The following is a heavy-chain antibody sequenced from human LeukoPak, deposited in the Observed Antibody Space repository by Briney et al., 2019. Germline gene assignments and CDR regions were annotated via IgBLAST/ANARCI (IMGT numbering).Heavy chain of an antibody. J-gene: IGHJ4*02. V-gene: IGHV1-18*01. D-gene: IGHD4-17*01. CDR2: ISAYNGNT. Sequence: ASVNFSCKASGYILTSYGISWVRQAPGQGLEWFGWISAYNGNTNYAQKLQGRVTMTTDTSTSTAYMELRSLRSDDTAVYYCARDFLDYGDYESLDYWGQGTLVTVSS. CDR1: GYILTSYG. CDR3: ARDFLDYGDYESLDY.